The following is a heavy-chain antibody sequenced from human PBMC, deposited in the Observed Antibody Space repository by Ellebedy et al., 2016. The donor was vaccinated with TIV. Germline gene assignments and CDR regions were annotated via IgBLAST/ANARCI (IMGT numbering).Heavy chain of an antibody. CDR2: ITSTGNYI. CDR3: ARGYCSDSHCYASLDS. D-gene: IGHD2-15*01. J-gene: IGHJ4*02. Sequence: GESLKISCVASGFTFTNYGMSWVRQAPGQGLDWVSYITSTGNYIYYADSVKGRFTVSRDSAKNSLFLEMNSLTAEDTAVYYCARGYCSDSHCYASLDSWGQGTLVTVSS. CDR1: GFTFTNYG. V-gene: IGHV3-21*01.